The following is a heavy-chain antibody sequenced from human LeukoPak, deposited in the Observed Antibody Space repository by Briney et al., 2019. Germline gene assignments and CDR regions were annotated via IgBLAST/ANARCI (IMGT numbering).Heavy chain of an antibody. V-gene: IGHV3-23*01. J-gene: IGHJ5*02. CDR3: AKYFYASVSFDA. Sequence: GGSLRLSCAASGFTFSTSAMTWVRQAPGKGLEWVSTISEGGGTSYYYADSVKGRFTISRDNSKNTLYLQLNSLRAEDTAIYYRAKYFYASVSFDAWGQGTLVTVSS. CDR2: ISEGGGTS. D-gene: IGHD3-10*01. CDR1: GFTFSTSA.